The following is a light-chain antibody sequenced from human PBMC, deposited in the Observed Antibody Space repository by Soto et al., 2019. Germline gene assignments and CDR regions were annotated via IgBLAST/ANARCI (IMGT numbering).Light chain of an antibody. CDR2: RNN. CDR3: ATSNDSLSNYD. CDR1: SSNIGSNY. J-gene: IGLJ1*01. Sequence: QSVLTQPPSASGTPGDRVTTSCSGSSSNIGSNYVYWYQHLTGTAPKLLIYRNNQRPSGVPDRFSGSKSGTSASLAISGLRSEDEAYYYCATSNDSLSNYDFGTGTKVTVL. V-gene: IGLV1-47*01.